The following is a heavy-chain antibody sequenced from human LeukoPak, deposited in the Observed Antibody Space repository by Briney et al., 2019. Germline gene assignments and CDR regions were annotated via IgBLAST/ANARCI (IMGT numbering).Heavy chain of an antibody. Sequence: GGSVRLSCAPSGFTFSPYARFWVRQAPGKGLEGVIGNSGSGGSTYYADSVKGRFTSSRDNSKNTLYLQMNSLRAEDTAVYYCAKGREKGSYGYWGQGTLVTVSS. V-gene: IGHV3-23*01. CDR1: GFTFSPYA. J-gene: IGHJ4*02. CDR3: AKGREKGSYGY. CDR2: NSGSGGST. D-gene: IGHD3-16*01.